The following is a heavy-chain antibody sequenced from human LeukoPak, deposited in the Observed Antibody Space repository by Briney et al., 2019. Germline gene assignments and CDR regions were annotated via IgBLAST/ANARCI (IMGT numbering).Heavy chain of an antibody. V-gene: IGHV4-4*07. D-gene: IGHD3-10*01. J-gene: IGHJ5*01. Sequence: SETLSLTCVGSGGCMTHFFWHWIRQHTGKDLFWIGHISGNGNIDFNPSLNSRVTMSVDTSKNQFSLKLSSVTAADTAVYYCARDMVREPYNWFESWGQGTLVTVAS. CDR2: ISGNGNI. CDR3: ARDMVREPYNWFES. CDR1: GGCMTHFF.